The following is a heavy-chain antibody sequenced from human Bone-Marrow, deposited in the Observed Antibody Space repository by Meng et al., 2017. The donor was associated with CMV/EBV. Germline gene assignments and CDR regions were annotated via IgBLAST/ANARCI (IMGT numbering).Heavy chain of an antibody. CDR2: ISYDGSNK. V-gene: IGHV3-30*04. Sequence: GESLKISCAASGFTFSSYAMHLVRQAPGKGLEWVAVISYDGSNKYYADSVKGRFTISRDNSKNTLYLQMNSLRAEDTAVYYCAREFQLPRAFDYWGQGTLVTVSS. CDR1: GFTFSSYA. J-gene: IGHJ4*02. CDR3: AREFQLPRAFDY. D-gene: IGHD2-2*01.